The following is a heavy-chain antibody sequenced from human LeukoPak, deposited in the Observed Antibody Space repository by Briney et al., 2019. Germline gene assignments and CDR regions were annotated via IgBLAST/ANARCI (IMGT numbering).Heavy chain of an antibody. V-gene: IGHV3-74*01. D-gene: IGHD2-2*01. CDR1: GFTFSSYW. CDR2: INSDGSRT. Sequence: GGSLRLSCAASGFTFSSYWMHWVRQAPGKGLVWVSRINSDGSRTSYVDPVKGRFTISRDNAKNTLYLQMNSLRAEDTAVYYCARGCSSTSCYSSYYYMDVWGKGTTVTVSS. CDR3: ARGCSSTSCYSSYYYMDV. J-gene: IGHJ6*03.